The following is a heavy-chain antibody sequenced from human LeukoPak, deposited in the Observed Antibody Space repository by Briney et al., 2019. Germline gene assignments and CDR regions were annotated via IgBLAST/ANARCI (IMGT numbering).Heavy chain of an antibody. V-gene: IGHV1-2*02. CDR3: ARVPQWLPHLLDAFDI. D-gene: IGHD6-19*01. Sequence: ASVKVSCKASGYTFTGYYMHWVRQAPGQGLEWMGWINPNSGGTNYAQKLQGRVTMTTDTSTSTAYMELGSLRSDDTAVYYCARVPQWLPHLLDAFDIWGQGTMVTVSS. CDR2: INPNSGGT. CDR1: GYTFTGYY. J-gene: IGHJ3*02.